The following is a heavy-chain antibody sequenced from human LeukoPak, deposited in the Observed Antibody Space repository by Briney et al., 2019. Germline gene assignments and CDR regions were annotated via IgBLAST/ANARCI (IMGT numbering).Heavy chain of an antibody. D-gene: IGHD3-10*01. J-gene: IGHJ4*02. Sequence: GGSLRLSCAASGFIFDDYGLSWVRQAPGKGLECVSTINWNGGSTGYADSVKGRFTISRDNAKNSLYLQMNSLRAEDTAVYYCARVDGSGRRAVDYWGQGTLVTVSS. V-gene: IGHV3-20*04. CDR1: GFIFDDYG. CDR3: ARVDGSGRRAVDY. CDR2: INWNGGST.